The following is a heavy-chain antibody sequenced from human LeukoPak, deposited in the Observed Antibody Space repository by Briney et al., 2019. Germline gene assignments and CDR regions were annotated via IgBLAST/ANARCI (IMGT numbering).Heavy chain of an antibody. D-gene: IGHD7-27*01. V-gene: IGHV4-59*01. CDR1: GGSISSYY. J-gene: IGHJ4*02. CDR3: VSHPNRGAPFDY. Sequence: SETLSPTCTVFGGSISSYYWSWIRQPPGKGLEWIGYIYYSGSTNYNPSLKSRVTISVDTSKNQFSLKLSSVTAADTAVYYCVSHPNRGAPFDYWGQGTLVTVSS. CDR2: IYYSGST.